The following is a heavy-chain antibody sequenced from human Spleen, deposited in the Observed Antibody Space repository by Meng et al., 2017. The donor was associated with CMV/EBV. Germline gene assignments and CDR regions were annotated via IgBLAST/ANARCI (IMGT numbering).Heavy chain of an antibody. CDR2: IIPIFGTA. J-gene: IGHJ6*02. Sequence: SVKVSCKASGGTFSSYAISWVRQAPGQGLEWMGGIIPIFGTANYAQKFQGRVTITTDESTNTAYMELSSLRSEDTAVYYCARDTSSTLGYYYYGMDVWGQGTTVTVSS. D-gene: IGHD2-2*01. CDR3: ARDTSSTLGYYYYGMDV. V-gene: IGHV1-69*05. CDR1: GGTFSSYA.